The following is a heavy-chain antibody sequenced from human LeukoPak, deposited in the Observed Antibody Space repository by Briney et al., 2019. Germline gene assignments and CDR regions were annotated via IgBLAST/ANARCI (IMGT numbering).Heavy chain of an antibody. V-gene: IGHV3-9*03. Sequence: GGSLRLSCAASGLTFDDYAMHWVRQAPGKGLERVSGISWNSGSIGYADSVKGRFTISRDNAKNSLYLQMNSLRAEGMALYYCARHSSGYYASGGAAFDIWGQGTMVTVSS. CDR1: GLTFDDYA. CDR2: ISWNSGSI. D-gene: IGHD3-22*01. J-gene: IGHJ3*02. CDR3: ARHSSGYYASGGAAFDI.